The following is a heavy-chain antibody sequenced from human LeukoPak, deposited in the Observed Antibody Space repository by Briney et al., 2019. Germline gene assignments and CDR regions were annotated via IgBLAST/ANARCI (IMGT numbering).Heavy chain of an antibody. D-gene: IGHD6-19*01. Sequence: SVKVSCKASGGTFSSYAISWVRQAPGQGLEWMGGIIPIFGTANYAQKFQGRVTITTDESTSTAYMELSSLRSEDTAVYYCARVLVAVAGSFDYWGQGTPVTVSS. CDR3: ARVLVAVAGSFDY. CDR1: GGTFSSYA. V-gene: IGHV1-69*05. J-gene: IGHJ4*02. CDR2: IIPIFGTA.